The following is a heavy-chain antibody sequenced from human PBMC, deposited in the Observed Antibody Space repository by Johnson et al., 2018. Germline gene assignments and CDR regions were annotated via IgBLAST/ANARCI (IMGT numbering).Heavy chain of an antibody. V-gene: IGHV3-30*03. CDR3: APPRGGAFDI. Sequence: QVQLVESGGGVVQPGRSLRLSCAASGFTFSSYGMHWVRQAPGKGLEWVAVISYDGSNKYYADSVKGRFTISRDNSKNTLYLQMNSLRADDTAVYYSAPPRGGAFDIWGQGTMVTVSS. CDR2: ISYDGSNK. J-gene: IGHJ3*02. CDR1: GFTFSSYG. D-gene: IGHD3-10*01.